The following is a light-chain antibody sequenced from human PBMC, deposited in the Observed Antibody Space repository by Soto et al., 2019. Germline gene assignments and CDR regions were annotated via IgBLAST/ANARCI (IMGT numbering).Light chain of an antibody. CDR3: QKYTSAPIT. J-gene: IGKJ5*01. CDR2: TAS. V-gene: IGKV1-27*01. Sequence: DIQMTQSPSSLSASVGDRVTITCRASQGIGNYLAWFQQKPGKVPKLLIYTASTLQSGVPSRFSGSGSGTDFTLTISSLQPEDVATYYCQKYTSAPITFGQGTRLDIK. CDR1: QGIGNY.